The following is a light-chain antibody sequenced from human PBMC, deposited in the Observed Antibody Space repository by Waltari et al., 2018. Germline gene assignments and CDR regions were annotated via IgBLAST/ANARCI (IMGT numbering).Light chain of an antibody. CDR2: GAS. Sequence: EIVMTQSPATLSVSPGERATLSCRASQSVNSNLAWYQQKPGQAPRLLIYGASTRATDIPARFSGSGSGAEFTLTISSLQSEVFAVYYCQQYNFWPGFTFGPGTKVDIK. V-gene: IGKV3-15*01. CDR1: QSVNSN. CDR3: QQYNFWPGFT. J-gene: IGKJ3*01.